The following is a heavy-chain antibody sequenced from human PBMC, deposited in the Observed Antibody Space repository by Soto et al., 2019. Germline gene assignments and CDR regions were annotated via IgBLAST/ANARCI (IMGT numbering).Heavy chain of an antibody. CDR3: ARLQGSSTSLEIYYYYYYGMDV. CDR2: IIPISGTA. V-gene: IGHV1-69*01. J-gene: IGHJ6*02. CDR1: GGTFSSYA. Sequence: QVQLVQSGAEVKKPGSSVKVSCKASGGTFSSYAISWVRQAPGQELEWMGGIIPISGTANYAQKFQGRVTITADESTSTVSMELSSLRSEDTAVYFCARLQGSSTSLEIYYYYYYGMDVWGQGTTVTVSS. D-gene: IGHD2-2*01.